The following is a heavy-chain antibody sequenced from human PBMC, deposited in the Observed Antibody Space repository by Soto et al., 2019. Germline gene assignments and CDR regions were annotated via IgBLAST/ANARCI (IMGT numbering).Heavy chain of an antibody. Sequence: QVQLVRSGAEVKKPGASVKVSCKASGYTFTGYYMHWVRQAPGQGLEWMGWINPNSGGTNYAQKFQGRVTMTRDTSISTAYMELSRLRSDDTAVYYCARDPSRLGVITRGYDYWGQGTLVTVSS. CDR1: GYTFTGYY. J-gene: IGHJ4*02. CDR2: INPNSGGT. CDR3: ARDPSRLGVITRGYDY. D-gene: IGHD3-22*01. V-gene: IGHV1-2*02.